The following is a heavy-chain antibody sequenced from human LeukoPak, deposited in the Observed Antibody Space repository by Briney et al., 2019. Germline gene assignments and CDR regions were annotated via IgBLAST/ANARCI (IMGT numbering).Heavy chain of an antibody. CDR2: IYYSGST. Sequence: PSETLSLTCTVPGGSISSYYWSWIRQPPGKGLEWIGSIYYSGSTYYNPSLKSRVTISVDTSKNQFSLKLSSVTAADTAVYYCAAIPIAVAGMIFDYWGQGTLVTVSS. CDR1: GGSISSYY. J-gene: IGHJ4*02. D-gene: IGHD6-19*01. CDR3: AAIPIAVAGMIFDY. V-gene: IGHV4-59*05.